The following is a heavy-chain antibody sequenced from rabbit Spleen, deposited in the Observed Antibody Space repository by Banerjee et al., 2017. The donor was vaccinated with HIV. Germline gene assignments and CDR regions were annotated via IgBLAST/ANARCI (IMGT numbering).Heavy chain of an antibody. CDR2: IDPVFGIT. Sequence: QLVESGGGLVQPGGSLKLSCKASGFDVSSYGVSWVRQAPGTGLEWIGYIDPVFGITNYANSVKGRFTISRENAQNTVYLQLNSLTAADTATYFCARDYYDEYGNVNLWGPGTLVTVS. CDR1: GFDVSSYG. J-gene: IGHJ4*01. CDR3: ARDYYDEYGNVNL. D-gene: IGHD2-1*01. V-gene: IGHV1S7*01.